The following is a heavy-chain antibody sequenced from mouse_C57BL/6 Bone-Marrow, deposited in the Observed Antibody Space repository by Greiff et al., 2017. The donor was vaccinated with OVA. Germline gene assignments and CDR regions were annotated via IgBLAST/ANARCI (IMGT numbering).Heavy chain of an antibody. CDR3: ARHYYGSSSYFDY. CDR2: IYPGGGYT. CDR1: GYTFTNYW. D-gene: IGHD1-1*01. J-gene: IGHJ2*01. Sequence: VQLQQSGAELVRPGTSVKMSCKASGYTFTNYWIGWAKQRPGHGLEWIGDIYPGGGYTNYNEKFKGKATLTADKSSSTAYMQFSSLTSEDSALYYCARHYYGSSSYFDYWGQGTTLTVSS. V-gene: IGHV1-63*01.